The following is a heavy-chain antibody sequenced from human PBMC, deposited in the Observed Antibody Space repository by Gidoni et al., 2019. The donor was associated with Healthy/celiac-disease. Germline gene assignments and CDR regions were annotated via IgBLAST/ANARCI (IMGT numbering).Heavy chain of an antibody. CDR1: VFTFSSYS. CDR3: ARAALGELGYFDY. V-gene: IGHV3-21*06. D-gene: IGHD3-16*01. Sequence: EVQLVESGGGLVKPGGSLRLSCAASVFTFSSYSMNWVRQAPGKGLGLVSSISSISSYIYYAYSVKGRFTISRDNAKNSLYLQMNSLRAEDTAVYYCARAALGELGYFDYWGQGTLVTVSS. J-gene: IGHJ4*02. CDR2: ISSISSYI.